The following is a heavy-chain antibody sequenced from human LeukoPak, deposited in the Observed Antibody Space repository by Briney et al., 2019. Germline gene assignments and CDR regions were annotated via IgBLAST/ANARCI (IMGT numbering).Heavy chain of an antibody. CDR1: GFTFSSYG. CDR2: IRYDGSNK. Sequence: GSLRLSCAASGFTFSSYGMHWVRQAPGKGLEWVAFIRYDGSNKYYADSVKGRFTISRDNSKNTLYLQMNSLRAEDTAVYYCAKVRFIVGATTDDYWGQGTLVTVSS. J-gene: IGHJ4*02. CDR3: AKVRFIVGATTDDY. D-gene: IGHD1-26*01. V-gene: IGHV3-30*02.